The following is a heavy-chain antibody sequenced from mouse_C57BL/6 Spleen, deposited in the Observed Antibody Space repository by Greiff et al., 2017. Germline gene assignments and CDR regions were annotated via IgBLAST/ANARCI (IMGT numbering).Heavy chain of an antibody. CDR2: ISSGSSTN. J-gene: IGHJ3*01. CDR1: GFTFSDYG. V-gene: IGHV5-17*01. CDR3: AGDIYSWLAY. D-gene: IGHD2-1*01. Sequence: EVQLLESGGGLVKPGGSLKLSCAASGFTFSDYGMHWVRQAPEKGLEWVAYISSGSSTNYYADTVKGRFTISGDNAKNTLFLQMTSLRSEDTAMYYCAGDIYSWLAYWGQGTLVTVSA.